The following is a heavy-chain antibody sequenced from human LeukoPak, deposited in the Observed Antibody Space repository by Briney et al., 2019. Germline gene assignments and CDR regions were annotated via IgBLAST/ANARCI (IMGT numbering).Heavy chain of an antibody. CDR3: ARSKRPAPLYGDYHQGWFDY. D-gene: IGHD4-17*01. CDR1: GGTFSNYA. CDR2: IIPMFGTA. J-gene: IGHJ4*02. V-gene: IGHV1-69*05. Sequence: ASVKVSCKASGGTFSNYAISWVRQAPVQGLEWMGGIIPMFGTANSAQKFQGTVTITTDESTSTAYMELSSLRPEGTAVYYCARSKRPAPLYGDYHQGWFDYWGQGTLVTVFS.